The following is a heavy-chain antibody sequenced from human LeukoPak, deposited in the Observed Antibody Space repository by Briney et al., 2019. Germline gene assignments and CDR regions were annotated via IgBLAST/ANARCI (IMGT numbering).Heavy chain of an antibody. J-gene: IGHJ4*02. D-gene: IGHD5-18*01. CDR3: ARGATAMVTGVFDY. CDR2: INHSGST. V-gene: IGHV4-34*01. CDR1: GGSFSGYY. Sequence: SETLSLACAVYGGSFSGYYWSWIRQPPGKGLEWIGEINHSGSTNYNPSLKSRVTISVDTSKNQFSLKLSSVTAADTAVYCCARGATAMVTGVFDYWGQGTLVTVSS.